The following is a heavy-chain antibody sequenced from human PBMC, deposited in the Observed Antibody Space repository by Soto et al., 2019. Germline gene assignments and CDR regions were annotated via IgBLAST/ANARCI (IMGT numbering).Heavy chain of an antibody. D-gene: IGHD2-21*02. CDR3: ARYSRCGCDCPQDL. CDR2: ISDMGDRV. V-gene: IGHV3-23*01. J-gene: IGHJ5*02. Sequence: QLLESGGGLVQPGGSPRLSCAASGFTFGIYAMSWVRQAPGKRLEWLSSISDMGDRVYYADSVKGRFTVSRDNSKNTLYLQMDSLRAEDTAVYYCARYSRCGCDCPQDLWCRGTLVTVSS. CDR1: GFTFGIYA.